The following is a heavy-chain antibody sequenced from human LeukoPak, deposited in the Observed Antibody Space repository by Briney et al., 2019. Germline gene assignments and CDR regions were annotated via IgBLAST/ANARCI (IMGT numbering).Heavy chain of an antibody. Sequence: PGGSLRLSCAASGFTVSSNYMSWVRQAPGKGLEWVSVIYSGGSTYYADSVKGRFTISRDNSKNTLYLQMNSLRAEDTAVYYCAREGEAAAVNPGRYYYGMDVWGQGTTVTVSS. CDR3: AREGEAAAVNPGRYYYGMDV. V-gene: IGHV3-53*01. CDR2: IYSGGST. J-gene: IGHJ6*02. D-gene: IGHD6-13*01. CDR1: GFTVSSNY.